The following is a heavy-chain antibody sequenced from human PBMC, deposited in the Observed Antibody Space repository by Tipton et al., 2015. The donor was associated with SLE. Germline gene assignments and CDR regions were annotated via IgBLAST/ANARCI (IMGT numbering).Heavy chain of an antibody. J-gene: IGHJ2*01. V-gene: IGHV4-4*09. Sequence: GLVKPSGTLPPTCAVSGGSINSSNYWSWIRQPAGKGLEWIGYIYTSGSTNNNPSLKSRVTISVDTSKNQFSLKLSSVTAADTAVYYCARDELVYFDLWGRGTLVTVSS. CDR1: GGSINSSNY. D-gene: IGHD3-10*01. CDR2: IYTSGST. CDR3: ARDELVYFDL.